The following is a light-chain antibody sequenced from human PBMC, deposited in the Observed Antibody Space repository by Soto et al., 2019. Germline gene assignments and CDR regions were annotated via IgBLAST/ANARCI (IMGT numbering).Light chain of an antibody. Sequence: DIQMTQSPSSLSASLGDRVTITCQASQDINDYSNRYQQKPGQPPRLLIYGASFLEVGVPSRFSGSESGTHFTLTISSLQPEDFATYYCQQYDSPPYTCGQGTRLEIK. CDR1: QDINDY. J-gene: IGKJ2*01. CDR3: QQYDSPPYT. CDR2: GAS. V-gene: IGKV1-33*01.